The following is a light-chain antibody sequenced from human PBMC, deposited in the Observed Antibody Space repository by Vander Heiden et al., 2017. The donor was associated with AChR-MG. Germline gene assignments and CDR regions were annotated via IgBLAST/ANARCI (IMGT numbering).Light chain of an antibody. CDR1: SSNIGSNT. Sequence: QSVLTQPPSASGTPGQRVTISCSGSSSNIGSNTVNWYQHLPGTAPKLLIYTNFQRPSGVPDRFSDSKSGTSASLAISGLQSEDEADYYCATWDDSLDTYVFGTGTKVTVL. J-gene: IGLJ1*01. V-gene: IGLV1-44*01. CDR3: ATWDDSLDTYV. CDR2: TNF.